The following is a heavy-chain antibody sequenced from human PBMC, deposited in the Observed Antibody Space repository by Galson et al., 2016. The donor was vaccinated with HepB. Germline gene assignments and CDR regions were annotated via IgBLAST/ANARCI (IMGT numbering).Heavy chain of an antibody. Sequence: SLRLSCAVSGFTVSNNYMSWVRQAPGKGLEWLSHISVSSSSTNYADSVKGRFTISRDNAKKSLYLQMNSLRTEDTAVYYCARGRPRSWGLQFRGSYYGVDVWGQGTPVIVSS. CDR2: ISVSSSST. D-gene: IGHD2-21*02. CDR3: ARGRPRSWGLQFRGSYYGVDV. V-gene: IGHV3-11*05. J-gene: IGHJ6*02. CDR1: GFTVSNNY.